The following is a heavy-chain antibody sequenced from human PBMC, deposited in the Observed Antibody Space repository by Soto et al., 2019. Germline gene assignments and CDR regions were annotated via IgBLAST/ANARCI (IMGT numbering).Heavy chain of an antibody. D-gene: IGHD3-22*01. CDR3: AALIVVVMYPDY. J-gene: IGHJ4*02. CDR1: GYTFTSYG. V-gene: IGHV1-18*01. Sequence: ASVKVACNASGYTFTSYGISWVRQAPGQGLEWMGWISAYNGNTNYAQKLQGRVTMTTDTSTSTAYMELRSLRSDDTAVYYCAALIVVVMYPDYWGQGTLVTVSS. CDR2: ISAYNGNT.